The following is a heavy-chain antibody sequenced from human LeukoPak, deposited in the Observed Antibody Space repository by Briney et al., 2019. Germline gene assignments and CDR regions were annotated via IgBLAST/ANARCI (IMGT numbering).Heavy chain of an antibody. Sequence: ASVKISCKASGYTFTGYYMHWVRQAPGQGLEWMGLINPNSGGTNYAQKFQGRVTMTRDTSISTAYMELSRLRSDDTAVYYCARGYYYGSGSYYSSRDNDYWGQGTLVTVSS. CDR2: INPNSGGT. CDR1: GYTFTGYY. J-gene: IGHJ4*02. V-gene: IGHV1-2*06. CDR3: ARGYYYGSGSYYSSRDNDY. D-gene: IGHD3-10*01.